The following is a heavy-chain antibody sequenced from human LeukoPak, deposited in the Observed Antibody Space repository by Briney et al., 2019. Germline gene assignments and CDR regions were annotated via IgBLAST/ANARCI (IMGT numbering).Heavy chain of an antibody. CDR2: IIPIFGTA. Sequence: SVKVSCKASGGTFSSYAISWVRQAPGQGLEWMGGIIPIFGTANYAQKFQGRVTITADESTSTAYMELSSLRSEDTAVYYCARGELGYCSGGSCYGADYWGQGTLVTVSS. CDR3: ARGELGYCSGGSCYGADY. V-gene: IGHV1-69*13. CDR1: GGTFSSYA. D-gene: IGHD2-15*01. J-gene: IGHJ4*02.